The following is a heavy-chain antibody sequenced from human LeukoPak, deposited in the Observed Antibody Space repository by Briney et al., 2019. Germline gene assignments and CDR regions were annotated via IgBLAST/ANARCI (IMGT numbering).Heavy chain of an antibody. CDR2: INPSGGST. Sequence: GASVKVSCKASGYTFTSYYMHWVRQAPGQGLEWMGIINPSGGSTSYAQKFQGRVTMTRDTSTTTVYMDLSSLRSEDTAVYYCARSGRREAYSEAGRYGMDVWGQGITVTVSS. CDR3: ARSGRREAYSEAGRYGMDV. D-gene: IGHD1-26*01. V-gene: IGHV1-46*01. J-gene: IGHJ6*02. CDR1: GYTFTSYY.